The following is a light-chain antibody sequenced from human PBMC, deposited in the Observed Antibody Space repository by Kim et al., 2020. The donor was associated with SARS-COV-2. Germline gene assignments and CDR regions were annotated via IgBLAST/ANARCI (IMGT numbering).Light chain of an antibody. J-gene: IGLJ2*01. CDR3: NSRDSNDNVV. CDR2: GKN. Sequence: VALGQTVRITCQGDSLRSYCATWYQQKPGQAPIVVIYGKNNRPSGIPDRFSGSSSGNTASLTITGTQAGDEADYYCNSRDSNDNVVFGGGTQLTVL. CDR1: SLRSYC. V-gene: IGLV3-19*01.